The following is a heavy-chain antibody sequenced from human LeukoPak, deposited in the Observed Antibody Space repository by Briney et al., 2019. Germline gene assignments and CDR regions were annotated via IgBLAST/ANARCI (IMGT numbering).Heavy chain of an antibody. CDR1: GGSISSGGYY. CDR2: IYYSGST. CDR3: ARGGLVTRGYYFDY. Sequence: SQALSLTCTVSGGSISSGGYYWSWIRQHPGKGLEWIGYIYYSGSTYYNPSLKSRVTISVDTSKNQFSLKLSSVTAADTAVYYCARGGLVTRGYYFDYWGQGTLVTVSS. D-gene: IGHD2-21*02. J-gene: IGHJ4*02. V-gene: IGHV4-31*03.